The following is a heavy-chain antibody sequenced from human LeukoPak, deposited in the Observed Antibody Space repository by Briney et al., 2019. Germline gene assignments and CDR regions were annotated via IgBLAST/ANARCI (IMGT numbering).Heavy chain of an antibody. CDR3: ARQDYYDRED. J-gene: IGHJ4*02. CDR1: GGSISSSSYY. V-gene: IGHV4-39*01. D-gene: IGHD3-22*01. CDR2: IYYSGST. Sequence: PSETLSLTCTVSGGSISSSSYYWGWIRQPPGKGLEWIGSIYYSGSTYYNPSLKSRVTISVDTSKNQFSLKLSSVTAADTAVYYCARQDYYDREDWGQGTVVTVSS.